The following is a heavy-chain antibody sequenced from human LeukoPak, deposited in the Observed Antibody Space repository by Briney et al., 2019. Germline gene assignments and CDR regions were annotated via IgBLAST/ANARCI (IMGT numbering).Heavy chain of an antibody. V-gene: IGHV4-59*12. D-gene: IGHD1-26*01. J-gene: IGHJ3*02. CDR1: GGSISSYY. CDR2: IYHSGST. Sequence: PSETLSLTCTVSGGSISSYYWSWIRQPPGKGLEWIGYIYHSGSTNYNPSLKSRVTISVDTSKNQFSLKLSSVTAADTALYYCARVAWEAFDIWAKGQWSPSLQ. CDR3: ARVAWEAFDI.